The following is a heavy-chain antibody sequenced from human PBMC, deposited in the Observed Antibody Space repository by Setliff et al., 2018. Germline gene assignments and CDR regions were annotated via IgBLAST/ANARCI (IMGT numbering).Heavy chain of an antibody. V-gene: IGHV3-49*04. D-gene: IGHD3-16*02. CDR2: IRSKAYGGTT. CDR1: GFTFGDYA. Sequence: PGGSLRLSCTASGFTFGDYAMSWVRQAPGKGLEWVGFIRSKAYGGTTEYAASVKGRFTISRDDSKSIAYLQMNSLKTEDTAVYYCTREDMITFGGVIVSDALDIWGQGTMVTVSS. J-gene: IGHJ3*02. CDR3: TREDMITFGGVIVSDALDI.